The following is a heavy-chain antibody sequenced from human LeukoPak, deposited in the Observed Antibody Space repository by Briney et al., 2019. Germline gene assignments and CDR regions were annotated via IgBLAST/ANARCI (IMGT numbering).Heavy chain of an antibody. CDR2: INPNSGGT. V-gene: IGHV1-2*04. CDR3: ARGGPYPVDTAMVSGWNDNYYYYGMDV. D-gene: IGHD5-18*01. CDR1: GYTFTGYY. Sequence: GASVKVSCKASGYTFTGYYMHWVRQAPGQGLEWMGWINPNSGGTNHAQKFQGWVTMTRDTSISTAYMELSRLRSDDTAVYYCARGGPYPVDTAMVSGWNDNYYYYGMDVWGQGTTVTVSS. J-gene: IGHJ6*02.